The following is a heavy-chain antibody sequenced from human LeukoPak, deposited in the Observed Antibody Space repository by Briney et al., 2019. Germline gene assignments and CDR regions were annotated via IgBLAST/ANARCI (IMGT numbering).Heavy chain of an antibody. J-gene: IGHJ2*01. D-gene: IGHD1-26*01. Sequence: GGSLRLSCAASGFTFSIYDMHWVRQAPGKGLEWVSAIGTGGDTYYPGSVKGRFTISRENAKNSLYLQMNSLRDGDTAVYYCARETLDIGGDYGWYFDLWGRGTLVTVSS. V-gene: IGHV3-13*01. CDR3: ARETLDIGGDYGWYFDL. CDR2: IGTGGDT. CDR1: GFTFSIYD.